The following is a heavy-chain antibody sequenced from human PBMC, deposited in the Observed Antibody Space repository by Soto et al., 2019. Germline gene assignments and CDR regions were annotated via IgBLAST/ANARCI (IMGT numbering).Heavy chain of an antibody. J-gene: IGHJ5*02. CDR3: ARDRRVEVAAPFDR. D-gene: IGHD2-15*01. CDR2: IIPIFGTA. CDR1: GGTFSSYA. Sequence: QVQLVQSGAEVKKPGSSVKVSCKASGGTFSSYAISWVRQAPGQGLEWMGGIIPIFGTANYAQKFQGRVRITADESTSTSYMELSNLSSQDTAVYYCARDRRVEVAAPFDRWGQGTLVTVSS. V-gene: IGHV1-69*01.